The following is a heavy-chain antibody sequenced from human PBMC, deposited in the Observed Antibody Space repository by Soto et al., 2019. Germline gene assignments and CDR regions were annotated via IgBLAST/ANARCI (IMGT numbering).Heavy chain of an antibody. D-gene: IGHD3-10*01. CDR1: GGSLSGYY. CDR2: INQGGST. V-gene: IGHV4-34*01. Sequence: QVQLQQWGAGLLKPSETLSLTCAVYGGSLSGYYWSWIRQPPGRGLEWIGEINQGGSTNYNPSLTSRVSISVDRSKNQFSLKASFVTAADTAVYYCARGIAGGWLSHWGQGTLVTVSS. J-gene: IGHJ4*02. CDR3: ARGIAGGWLSH.